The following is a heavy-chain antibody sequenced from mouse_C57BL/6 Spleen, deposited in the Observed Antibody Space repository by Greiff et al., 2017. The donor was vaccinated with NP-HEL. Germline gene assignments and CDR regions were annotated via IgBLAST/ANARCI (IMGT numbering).Heavy chain of an antibody. CDR3: ARDDGYHGAWFAY. D-gene: IGHD2-3*01. J-gene: IGHJ3*01. CDR2: IDPNSGGT. V-gene: IGHV1-72*01. CDR1: GYTFTSYW. Sequence: VQLQQPGAELVKPGASVKLSCKASGYTFTSYWMHWVKQRPGRGLEWIGRIDPNSGGTKYNEKFKSKATLTVDKPSSTAYMQRSSLTSEDSAVYYCARDDGYHGAWFAYWGQGTLVTVSA.